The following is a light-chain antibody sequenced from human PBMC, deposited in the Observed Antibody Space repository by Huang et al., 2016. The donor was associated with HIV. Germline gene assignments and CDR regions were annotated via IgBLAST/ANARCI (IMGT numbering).Light chain of an antibody. V-gene: IGKV3-15*01. CDR2: GAF. CDR1: QSIGTD. J-gene: IGKJ1*01. Sequence: EIVMTQSPATLSVSPGERATLSCRASQSIGTDLACYQQKRGQPPSRLIYGAFTRATGIPARFSGTGSGTEFTLTISSLQSEDFAIYYCQQYDDWRTFGQGTKVE. CDR3: QQYDDWRT.